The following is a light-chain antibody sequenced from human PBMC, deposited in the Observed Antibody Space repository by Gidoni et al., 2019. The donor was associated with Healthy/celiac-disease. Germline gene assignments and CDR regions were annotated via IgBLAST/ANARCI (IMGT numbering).Light chain of an antibody. CDR2: GAS. CDR1: QSVSSSY. CDR3: QQYGSSPLLX. J-gene: IGKJ4*01. V-gene: IGKV3-20*01. Sequence: EIVLTQSPGTLSLSPGERATLSCRASQSVSSSYLAWYQQKPGQAPRLLIYGASSRATGIPDRFSGSGSGTDFTLTISRLEPEDFAVYYCQQYGSSPLLXXXGGTKVEIK.